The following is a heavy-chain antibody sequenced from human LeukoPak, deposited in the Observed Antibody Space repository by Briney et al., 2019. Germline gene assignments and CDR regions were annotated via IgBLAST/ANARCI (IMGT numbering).Heavy chain of an antibody. CDR3: ARSYYYDYRQIDY. J-gene: IGHJ4*02. V-gene: IGHV4-39*01. Sequence: SETLPLTCTVSGDSISTSSYDWGWIRQPPGKGLEWLGSIYYSGSTYYNPSLKSRVTISVDTSKNQFSLNLYSVTAADTAVFYCARSYYYDYRQIDYWGQGTLVTVSS. CDR1: GDSISTSSYD. CDR2: IYYSGST. D-gene: IGHD3-22*01.